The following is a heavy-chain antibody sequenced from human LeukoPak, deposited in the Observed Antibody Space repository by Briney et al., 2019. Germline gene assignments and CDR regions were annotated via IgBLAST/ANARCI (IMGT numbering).Heavy chain of an antibody. CDR1: GGSINSGTYY. CDR2: IYYSGST. V-gene: IGHV4-61*01. J-gene: IGHJ2*01. CDR3: ARRVENGPRTHHWYFDL. Sequence: SETLSLTCTVSGGSINSGTYYWSWIRQPPGKGLEWIGYIYYSGSTNYNPSLKSRVTISVDTSKNQFSLKLSSVTAADTAVYYCARRVENGPRTHHWYFDLWGRGTLVTVSS. D-gene: IGHD3-10*01.